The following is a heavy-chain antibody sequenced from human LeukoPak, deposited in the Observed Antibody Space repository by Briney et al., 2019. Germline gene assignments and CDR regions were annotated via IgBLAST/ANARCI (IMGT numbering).Heavy chain of an antibody. V-gene: IGHV4-34*01. D-gene: IGHD2-15*01. CDR2: INHSGST. J-gene: IGHJ4*02. CDR1: GGSFSGYY. CDR3: ARGNILVVVAAKEVGYYFDY. Sequence: SETLSLTCAVYGGSFSGYYWSWIRQPPGKGLEWIGEINHSGSTNYNPSLKSRVTISVDTSKNQFSLKLSSVTAADTAVYYCARGNILVVVAAKEVGYYFDYWGQGTLVTVSS.